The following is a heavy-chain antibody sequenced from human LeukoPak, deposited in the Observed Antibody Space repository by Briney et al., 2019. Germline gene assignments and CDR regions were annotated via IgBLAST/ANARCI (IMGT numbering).Heavy chain of an antibody. CDR1: GGSISSSNW. CDR3: ARDQGTGTWFDP. Sequence: SETLSLTCAVSGGSISSSNWWSWVRQPPGKGLEWIGEIYHSGSTYYNPSLKSRVTISVDTSKNQFSLKLSSVTAADTAVYYCARDQGTGTWFDPWGQGTLVTVSS. D-gene: IGHD1-1*01. CDR2: IYHSGST. J-gene: IGHJ5*02. V-gene: IGHV4-4*02.